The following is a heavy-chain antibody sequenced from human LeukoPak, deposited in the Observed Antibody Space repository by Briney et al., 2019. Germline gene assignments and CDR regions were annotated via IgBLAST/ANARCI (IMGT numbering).Heavy chain of an antibody. CDR1: GFTLSSYW. D-gene: IGHD3-16*01. CDR2: ISSSSSYI. J-gene: IGHJ4*02. V-gene: IGHV3-21*01. Sequence: GRSLRLSCAGSGFTLSSYWMHWVRQAPGKGLEWVSSISSSSSYIYYADSVKGRFTISRDNAKNSLYLQMNSLRAEDTAVYYCARDSQGEVQDFDYWGQGTLVTVSS. CDR3: ARDSQGEVQDFDY.